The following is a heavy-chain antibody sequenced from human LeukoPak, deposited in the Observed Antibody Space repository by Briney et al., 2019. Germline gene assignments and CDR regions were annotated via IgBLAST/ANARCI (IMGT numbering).Heavy chain of an antibody. Sequence: GGSLRLSCAASGFTFSSYSMKWVRQAPGKGLEWVSSISSSSSYIYYADSVKGRFTISRDNAKNSLYPQMNSLRAEDTAVYYCAGGFGELPFGDWFDPWGQGTLVTVSS. J-gene: IGHJ5*02. CDR3: AGGFGELPFGDWFDP. CDR2: ISSSSSYI. CDR1: GFTFSSYS. V-gene: IGHV3-21*01. D-gene: IGHD3-10*01.